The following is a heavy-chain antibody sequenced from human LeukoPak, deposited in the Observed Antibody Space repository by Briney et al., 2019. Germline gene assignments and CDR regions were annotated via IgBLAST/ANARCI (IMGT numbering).Heavy chain of an antibody. CDR1: GYTFTSYY. D-gene: IGHD1-26*01. CDR2: INPNNGGT. CDR3: ARISGNYEYFDY. Sequence: ASVKVSCKASGYTFTSYYMHWVRQAPGQGLEWMGWINPNNGGTDSAQKFQGRVTMTRDTSISTAYMELTRLTSDDTAVYYCARISGNYEYFDYWGQGTLVTVSS. V-gene: IGHV1-2*02. J-gene: IGHJ4*02.